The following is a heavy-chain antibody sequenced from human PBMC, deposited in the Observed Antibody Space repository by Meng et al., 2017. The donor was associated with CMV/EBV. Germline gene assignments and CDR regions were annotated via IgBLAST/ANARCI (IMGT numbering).Heavy chain of an antibody. J-gene: IGHJ6*02. CDR3: ATVSVGLRFLEWLFAYGMDV. CDR1: GYTLTELS. Sequence: ASVQVSCKVSGYTLTELSMHWVRQAPGKGLEWMGGFDPEDGETIYAQKFQGRVTMTEDTSTDTAYMELSSLRSEDTAVYYCATVSVGLRFLEWLFAYGMDVWGQGTTVTVSS. V-gene: IGHV1-24*01. D-gene: IGHD3-3*01. CDR2: FDPEDGET.